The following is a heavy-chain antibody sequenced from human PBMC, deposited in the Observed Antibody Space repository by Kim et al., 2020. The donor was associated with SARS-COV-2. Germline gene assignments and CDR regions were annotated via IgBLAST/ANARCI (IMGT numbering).Heavy chain of an antibody. CDR1: GGSIGSSSYY. Sequence: SETLSLTCTVSGGSIGSSSYYWGWIRQPPGKGLEWIGSIYYSGSTYYNPSLKSRVTISVDTSKNQFSLKLSSVTAADTAVYYCARSGSYYSELPENYYYYGMDVWGQGTTVTVSS. D-gene: IGHD3-10*01. CDR2: IYYSGST. J-gene: IGHJ6*02. CDR3: ARSGSYYSELPENYYYYGMDV. V-gene: IGHV4-39*07.